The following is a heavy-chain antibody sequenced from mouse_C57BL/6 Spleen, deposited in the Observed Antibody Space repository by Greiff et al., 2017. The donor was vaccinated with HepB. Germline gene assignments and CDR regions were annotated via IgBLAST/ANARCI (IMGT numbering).Heavy chain of an antibody. D-gene: IGHD1-1*01. CDR2: TNPTNGRT. Sequence: QVQLQQPGAELVKAGASVKMSCKASGYTFTSYWMHWVKQRLGQGLEWFAETNPTNGRTYYNEKFKSKATLTVDKSSSTAYMRLSGPIFEDSAVYYCARIKKIVATYFDYWGQGTTLTVSS. CDR3: ARIKKIVATYFDY. J-gene: IGHJ2*01. V-gene: IGHV1S81*02. CDR1: GYTFTSYW.